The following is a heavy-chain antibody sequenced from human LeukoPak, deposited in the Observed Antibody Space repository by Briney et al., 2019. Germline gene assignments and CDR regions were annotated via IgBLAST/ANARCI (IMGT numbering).Heavy chain of an antibody. Sequence: GGSLRLSCAASGFTFSSYAMSWVREAPGKGLEWVSAITGRGASTYYADSVKGRFTISRDNSKNTLYLQMNSLRAEDTAVYYCAKVPPSPGWWYFDLWGRGTLVTVSS. CDR3: AKVPPSPGWWYFDL. J-gene: IGHJ2*01. CDR1: GFTFSSYA. CDR2: ITGRGAST. V-gene: IGHV3-23*01.